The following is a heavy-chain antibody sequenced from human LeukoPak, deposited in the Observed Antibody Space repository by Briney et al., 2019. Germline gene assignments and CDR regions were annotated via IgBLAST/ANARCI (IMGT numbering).Heavy chain of an antibody. CDR1: GLTFDDYG. V-gene: IGHV3-20*04. CDR3: ARFVVVTAGDY. J-gene: IGHJ4*01. Sequence: GGSLRLSCAASGLTFDDYGMSRVRQVPGKGLEWVSGINWNGGSTGYADSVKGRFTISRDNAKNTLYLQMNSLRVEDTAVYYCARFVVVTAGDYWGQGTLVTVSS. D-gene: IGHD2-21*02. CDR2: INWNGGST.